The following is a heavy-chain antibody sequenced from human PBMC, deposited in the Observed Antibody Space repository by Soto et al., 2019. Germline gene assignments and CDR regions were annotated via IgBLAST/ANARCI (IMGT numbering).Heavy chain of an antibody. CDR3: AKVDSNTFRVYGMDV. CDR1: GFTFSTYA. V-gene: IGHV3-23*01. Sequence: PGGSLRLSCAASGFTFSTYAMGWVRQAPGKGLEWVSAISGSGGSTYYPDSVKGRLTISRDNSKNTLYLQMNSLRAEDTAVYYCAKVDSNTFRVYGMDVWGQGPTVTVSS. CDR2: ISGSGGST. D-gene: IGHD2-2*03. J-gene: IGHJ6*02.